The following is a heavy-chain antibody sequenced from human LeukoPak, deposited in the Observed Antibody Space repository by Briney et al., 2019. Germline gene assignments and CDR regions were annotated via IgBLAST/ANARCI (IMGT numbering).Heavy chain of an antibody. CDR1: GGSISSGDYY. V-gene: IGHV4-30-4*08. Sequence: SQTLSLTCTVSGGSISSGDYYWSWIRQPPGKALEWIGYIYYSGSTYYNPSLKSRVTIPVDTSKNQFSLKLSSVTAADTAVYYCARGQVYYGSGSAIDPWGQGTLVTVSS. CDR2: IYYSGST. CDR3: ARGQVYYGSGSAIDP. D-gene: IGHD3-10*01. J-gene: IGHJ5*02.